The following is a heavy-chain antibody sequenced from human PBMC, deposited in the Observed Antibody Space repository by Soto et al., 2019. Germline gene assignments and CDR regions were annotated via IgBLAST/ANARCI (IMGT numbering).Heavy chain of an antibody. CDR3: AKDNGDTLGVVAV. D-gene: IGHD4-17*01. V-gene: IGHV3-30*18. CDR1: GFTFSSYG. J-gene: IGHJ6*02. CDR2: ISYDGSNK. Sequence: QVQLVESGGGVVQPGSSLRLSCAASGFTFSSYGMHWVRQAPGKGLEWVAVISYDGSNKYYADSVKGRFTISRDNSKNTLYLQMNSLRAEDTAVYYCAKDNGDTLGVVAVWGQGTTVTGSS.